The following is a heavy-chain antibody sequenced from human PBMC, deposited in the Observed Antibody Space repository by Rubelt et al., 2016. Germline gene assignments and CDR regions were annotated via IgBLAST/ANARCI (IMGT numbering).Heavy chain of an antibody. Sequence: QLQLQESGPGLVKPSETLSLTCTVSGGSISSSSYYWGWIRQPPGKGLEWIGSIYYSGSTYYNPSRKSRVPISVDTSKNQFSLKLSSVTAADTAVYYCARLRDYGGNLSQGSFDYWGQGTLVTVSS. D-gene: IGHD4-23*01. V-gene: IGHV4-39*01. CDR3: ARLRDYGGNLSQGSFDY. CDR1: GGSISSSSYY. J-gene: IGHJ4*02. CDR2: IYYSGST.